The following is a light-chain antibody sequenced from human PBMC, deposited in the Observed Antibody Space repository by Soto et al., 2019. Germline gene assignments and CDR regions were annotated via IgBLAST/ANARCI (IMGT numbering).Light chain of an antibody. CDR2: AAS. CDR3: QHLSSFS. Sequence: IQLTQSPSSLSASLGDRVTITCRAIQGISSYLAWYQQKPGKAPRLLIYAASTLQSGFPLWVSGSGSGTDCTLTISCLQPEDFATYYCQHLSSFSFGEGTNVDIK. CDR1: QGISSY. J-gene: IGKJ1*01. V-gene: IGKV1-9*01.